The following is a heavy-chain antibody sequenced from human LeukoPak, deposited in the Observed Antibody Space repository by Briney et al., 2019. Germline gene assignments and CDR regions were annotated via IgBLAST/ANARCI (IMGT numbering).Heavy chain of an antibody. CDR1: GDSFSSNSAA. CDR2: TYYRSKWYN. V-gene: IGHV6-1*01. D-gene: IGHD6-19*01. CDR3: XRDEVGAVATFDY. Sequence: PSQTLSLTCAISGDSFSSNSAAWNWIRQSPSRGLEWLGRTYYRSKWYNDYAVSVKSRITINPDTSENQFSLQLNCVAPEDTPVXXXXRDEVGAVATFDYWGQGTLVTVSS. J-gene: IGHJ4*02.